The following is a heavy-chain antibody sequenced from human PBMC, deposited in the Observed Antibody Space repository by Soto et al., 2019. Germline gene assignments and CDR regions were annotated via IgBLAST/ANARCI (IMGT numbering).Heavy chain of an antibody. V-gene: IGHV3-30-3*01. CDR1: GFTFSSYA. Sequence: QVQLVESGGGVVQPGRSLRLSCAASGFTFSSYAMHWVRQAPGKGLEWVAVISYDGSNKYYADSVKGRFTISRDNSKNTLYLQMNSLRAEDKAVYYCARGYCSGGSCYLDYWGQGTLVTVSS. J-gene: IGHJ4*02. D-gene: IGHD2-15*01. CDR3: ARGYCSGGSCYLDY. CDR2: ISYDGSNK.